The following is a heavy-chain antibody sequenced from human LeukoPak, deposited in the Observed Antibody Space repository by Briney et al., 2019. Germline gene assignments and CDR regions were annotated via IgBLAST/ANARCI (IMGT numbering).Heavy chain of an antibody. J-gene: IGHJ2*01. CDR1: GFTFDDYA. V-gene: IGHV3-9*01. Sequence: GGSLRLSCAASGFTFDDYAMHWVRQAPGKGLEWVSGISWNSGSIDYANSVKGRFTISRDNAKNSLYLQMNSLRAEDTALYYCAKDRHSSRWYFDLWGRGTLATVSS. CDR3: AKDRHSSRWYFDL. CDR2: ISWNSGSI. D-gene: IGHD6-13*01.